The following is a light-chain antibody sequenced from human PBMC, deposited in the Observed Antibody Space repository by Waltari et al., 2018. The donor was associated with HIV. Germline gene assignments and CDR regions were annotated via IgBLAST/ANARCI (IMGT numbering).Light chain of an antibody. CDR1: SGHSSYA. J-gene: IGLJ2*01. CDR3: QTWGTGIVV. Sequence: QLVLTQSPSASAYLGASVKLTCTLSSGHSSYAIAWHQQQPEKGPRYLMKLNSDGSHSKGDGIPDRFSGSSSGAERYLTISSLQSEDEADYYCQTWGTGIVVFGGGTKPTVL. V-gene: IGLV4-69*01. CDR2: LNSDGSH.